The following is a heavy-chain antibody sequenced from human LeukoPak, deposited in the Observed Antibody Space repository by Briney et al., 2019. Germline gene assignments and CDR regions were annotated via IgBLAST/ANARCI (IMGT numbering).Heavy chain of an antibody. Sequence: GGSLRLSCAASGCVFSSYGIHWVRQAPGKGLEWVSFIRFDGTTQYYADSVKGRFTISRDNSKFTVHLLMTSLRPEDTAVYYCSKESNYDSSGYFNWGQGTLVTVSS. CDR3: SKESNYDSSGYFN. J-gene: IGHJ4*02. D-gene: IGHD3-22*01. CDR1: GCVFSSYG. CDR2: IRFDGTTQ. V-gene: IGHV3-30*02.